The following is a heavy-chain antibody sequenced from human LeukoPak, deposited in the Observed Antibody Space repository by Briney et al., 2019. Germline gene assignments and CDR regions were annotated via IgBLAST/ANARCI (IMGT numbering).Heavy chain of an antibody. CDR3: ARVPLHDRNDYYYPH. CDR1: GGTFSSYA. Sequence: ASVKVSCTASGGTFSSYAISWVRQAPGQRLEWMAWINAGNGNAKYSQKFQGRVTITRDTSASTAYMELSSLRSEDTAVYYCARVPLHDRNDYYYPHWGQGTVVTVSS. CDR2: INAGNGNA. J-gene: IGHJ1*01. V-gene: IGHV1-3*01. D-gene: IGHD3-22*01.